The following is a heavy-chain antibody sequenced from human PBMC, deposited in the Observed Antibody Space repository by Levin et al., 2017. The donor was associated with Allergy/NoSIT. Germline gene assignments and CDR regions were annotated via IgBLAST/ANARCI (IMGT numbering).Heavy chain of an antibody. D-gene: IGHD6-19*01. CDR3: ARHDSRGWGPIDS. CDR1: GGSVTSGSYY. V-gene: IGHV4-61*01. J-gene: IGHJ4*02. Sequence: SETLSLTCTVSGGSVTSGSYYWSWIRQPPGKGLEWIGHIYYDGSTNSNPSLKSRVTISVDTSKKQFSLKLSSVTAADTAVYSCARHDSRGWGPIDSWGQGMLVTVSS. CDR2: IYYDGST.